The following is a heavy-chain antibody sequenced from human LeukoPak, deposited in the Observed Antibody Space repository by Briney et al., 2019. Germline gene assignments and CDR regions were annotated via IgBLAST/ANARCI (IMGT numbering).Heavy chain of an antibody. V-gene: IGHV4-31*03. CDR1: GGSISSGGYY. Sequence: SETLSLTCTVSGGSISSGGYYWSWIRQHPGKGLEWIGYIYYSGSTYYNPSLKSRVTISVDTSKNQFSLKLSSVTAADTAVYYCARDRGEVPAAGTSLYYYYYGMDVWGQGTTVTVSS. D-gene: IGHD2-2*01. J-gene: IGHJ6*02. CDR3: ARDRGEVPAAGTSLYYYYYGMDV. CDR2: IYYSGST.